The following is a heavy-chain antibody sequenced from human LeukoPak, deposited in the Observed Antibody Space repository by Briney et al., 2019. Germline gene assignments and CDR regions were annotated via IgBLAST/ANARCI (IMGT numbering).Heavy chain of an antibody. V-gene: IGHV4-30-4*08. CDR2: IYYSGST. D-gene: IGHD6-13*01. CDR3: ARDVGSSWFSIWFDP. J-gene: IGHJ5*02. CDR1: GGSISSGDYY. Sequence: SETLSLTCTVSGGSISSGDYYWSWIRQPPGKGLEWIGYIYYSGSTYYNPSLKSRVTISVDTSKNQFSLKLNSVTAADTAMYYCARDVGSSWFSIWFDPRGQGTLVTVSS.